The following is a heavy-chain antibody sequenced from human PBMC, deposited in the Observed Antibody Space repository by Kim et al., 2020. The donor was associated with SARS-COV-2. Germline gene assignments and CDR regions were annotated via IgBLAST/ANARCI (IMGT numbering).Heavy chain of an antibody. J-gene: IGHJ4*02. Sequence: SVKGRFTISRDNSKNTLYLQMNSLRAEDTAVYYCAKDVGLIVGATGWFDYWGQGTLVTVSS. CDR3: AKDVGLIVGATGWFDY. D-gene: IGHD1-26*01. V-gene: IGHV3-30*02.